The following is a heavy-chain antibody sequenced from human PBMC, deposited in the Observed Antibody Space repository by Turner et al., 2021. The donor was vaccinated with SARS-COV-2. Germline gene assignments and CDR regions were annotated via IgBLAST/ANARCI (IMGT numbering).Heavy chain of an antibody. Sequence: QVQLVQSGAEVKKPGSSVKVSCKASGGTFSSYAINWVRQAPGQGLEWMGRIIPILGIANYAQKFQGRVTITADKSTSTAYMELSSLRSEDTAVYYCARAKFYYYDSSCYQYYFDYWGQGTLVTVSS. CDR1: GGTFSSYA. J-gene: IGHJ4*02. CDR2: IIPILGIA. D-gene: IGHD3-22*01. V-gene: IGHV1-69*04. CDR3: ARAKFYYYDSSCYQYYFDY.